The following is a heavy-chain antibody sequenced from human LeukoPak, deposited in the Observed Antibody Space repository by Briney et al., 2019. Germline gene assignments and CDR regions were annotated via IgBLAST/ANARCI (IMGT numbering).Heavy chain of an antibody. D-gene: IGHD5-18*01. J-gene: IGHJ4*02. CDR2: IYYSGST. Sequence: SETLSLTCTVSGGSISSYYWSWIRQPPGKGLEWIGYIYYSGSTNYNPSLKSRVTISVDTSKNQFSLKLSSVTAADTAVYYCARFRRGYSYGCPDYWGQGTLVTVSS. CDR3: ARFRRGYSYGCPDY. CDR1: GGSISSYY. V-gene: IGHV4-59*08.